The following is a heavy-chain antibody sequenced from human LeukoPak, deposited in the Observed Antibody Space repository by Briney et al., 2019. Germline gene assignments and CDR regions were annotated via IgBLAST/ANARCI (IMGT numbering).Heavy chain of an antibody. CDR2: ISRSGSYI. V-gene: IGHV3-21*04. CDR3: AKDHDYSSRPYYFDY. J-gene: IGHJ4*02. CDR1: GFTFSSYN. Sequence: GGSLRLSCAASGFTFSSYNMNWVRQAPGKGLEWVSSISRSGSYIYYADSVKGRFTISRDNSKNTLYLQMNSLRAEDTALYYCAKDHDYSSRPYYFDYWGQGTLVTVSS. D-gene: IGHD6-19*01.